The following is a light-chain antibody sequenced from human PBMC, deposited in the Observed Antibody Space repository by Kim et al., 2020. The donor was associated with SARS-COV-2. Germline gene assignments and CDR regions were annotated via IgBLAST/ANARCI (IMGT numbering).Light chain of an antibody. CDR3: CSYAGTYTLV. Sequence: GQLVTITCTGSSSDIGGYNYVSWYQQAPGKAPKLMIYDVSKRPSGVPDRFSGSKSGNTASLTISGLQAEDEADYYCCSYAGTYTLVFGGGTQLTVL. V-gene: IGLV2-11*03. CDR2: DVS. CDR1: SSDIGGYNY. J-gene: IGLJ7*01.